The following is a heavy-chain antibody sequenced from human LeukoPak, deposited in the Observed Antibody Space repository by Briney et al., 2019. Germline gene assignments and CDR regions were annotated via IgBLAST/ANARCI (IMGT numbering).Heavy chain of an antibody. CDR1: GYSISSGYY. J-gene: IGHJ6*02. D-gene: IGHD6-19*01. CDR3: ARDIGGYSSGWAVGGSSFYYYYYGMDV. CDR2: IYHSGST. Sequence: SETLSLTCTVSGYSISSGYYWGWIRQPPGKGLEWIGSIYHSGSTYYNPSLKSRVTISVDTSKNQFSLKLSSVTAADTAVYYCARDIGGYSSGWAVGGSSFYYYYYGMDVWGQGTTVTVSS. V-gene: IGHV4-38-2*02.